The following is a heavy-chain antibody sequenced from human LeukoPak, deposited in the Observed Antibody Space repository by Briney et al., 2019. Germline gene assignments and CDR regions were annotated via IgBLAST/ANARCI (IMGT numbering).Heavy chain of an antibody. D-gene: IGHD3-16*01. CDR2: IIPIFGTA. V-gene: IGHV1-69*06. Sequence: SVKASCKASGGTFSSYAISWVRQAPGQGLEWMGGIIPIFGTANYAQKFQGRVTITADKSTSTAYMELSSLRSEDTAVYYCARAVAAILGGYYYYMDVWGKGTTVTVSS. CDR3: ARAVAAILGGYYYYMDV. CDR1: GGTFSSYA. J-gene: IGHJ6*03.